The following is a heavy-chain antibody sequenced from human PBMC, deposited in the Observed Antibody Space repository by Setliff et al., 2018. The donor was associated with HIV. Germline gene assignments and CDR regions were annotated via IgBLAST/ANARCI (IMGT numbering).Heavy chain of an antibody. D-gene: IGHD3-16*01. CDR3: VKVWGSRYFYMDA. J-gene: IGHJ6*03. Sequence: PSETLSLTCTISGGSITSHYWSWIRQPPGKGLEWIGYVFYTGGTNYRPSLRGRVTISVDTSKNHFSLKLSSVTAADTAVYYCVKVWGSRYFYMDAWGKGTMVTVSS. CDR1: GGSITSHY. CDR2: VFYTGGT. V-gene: IGHV4-59*11.